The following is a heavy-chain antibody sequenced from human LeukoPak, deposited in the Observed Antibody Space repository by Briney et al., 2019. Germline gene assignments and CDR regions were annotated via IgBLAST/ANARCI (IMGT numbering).Heavy chain of an antibody. CDR1: GFIFSGYY. D-gene: IGHD3/OR15-3a*01. CDR3: GTHAGRTGSDD. Sequence: GGSLRLSCATSGFIFSGYYMSWIRQAPGKGLEWVSHISGSGNDISYADSVKGRFTISRDNAKGSLYLQMNSLRAADTAVYYCGTHAGRTGSDDWGQGTLVTVSS. V-gene: IGHV3-11*01. J-gene: IGHJ4*02. CDR2: ISGSGNDI.